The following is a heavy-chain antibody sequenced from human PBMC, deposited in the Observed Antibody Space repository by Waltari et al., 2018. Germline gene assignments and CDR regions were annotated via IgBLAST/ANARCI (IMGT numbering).Heavy chain of an antibody. CDR2: IYSGGST. D-gene: IGHD6-19*01. V-gene: IGHV3-23*03. CDR3: AKEGSSGWPSYYYYYMDV. Sequence: EVQLLESGGGLVQPGGSLRLSCAASGFTFSSYAMSWVRQAPGKGLEWVVVIYSGGSTYYADSVKGRFTISRENSKNTLYLQMNSLRAEDTAVYYCAKEGSSGWPSYYYYYMDVWGKGTTVTVSS. CDR1: GFTFSSYA. J-gene: IGHJ6*03.